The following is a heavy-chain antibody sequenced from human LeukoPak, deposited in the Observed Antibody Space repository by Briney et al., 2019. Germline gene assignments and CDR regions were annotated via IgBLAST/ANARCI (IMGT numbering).Heavy chain of an antibody. J-gene: IGHJ4*02. CDR2: ISGSSRTI. V-gene: IGHV3-48*02. CDR3: VRRFDY. CDR1: GFTFSAYD. Sequence: GGSLRLSCAASGFTFSAYDMNWVRQAPGKGLEWVSYISGSSRTIHYADSVKGRFTISRDNAKNSLYLQMNSLRDEDTAVYYCVRRFDYWGQGTLVTVSS.